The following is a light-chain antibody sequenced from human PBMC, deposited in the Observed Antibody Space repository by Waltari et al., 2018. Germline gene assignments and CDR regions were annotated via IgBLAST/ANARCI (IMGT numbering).Light chain of an antibody. V-gene: IGLV4-69*01. CDR3: QTGGHGTWV. CDR1: SGHSSNV. CDR2: VNSDGSH. Sequence: QLVLTQSPSASASLGASVKLTCTLSSGHSSNVVAWHQQQPEKGPRYLMKVNSDGSHSKGDDIPGRFSGSSSGAERDLTISSRQAEDEADYYCQTGGHGTWVFGGGTKLTVL. J-gene: IGLJ3*02.